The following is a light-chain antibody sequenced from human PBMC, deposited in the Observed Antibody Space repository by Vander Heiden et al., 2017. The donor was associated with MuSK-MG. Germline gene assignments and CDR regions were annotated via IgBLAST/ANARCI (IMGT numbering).Light chain of an antibody. Sequence: QTVVTQEPSLTVSPGGTVTLTCASSAGAVTSSYYPNWLQQRPGQAPRALIYNTYNTHSWTPARFSGSLLGGKAALTLSGVQPEDEADYYCLVSYGGAWVFGGGTKLTVL. V-gene: IGLV7-43*01. CDR2: NTY. J-gene: IGLJ3*02. CDR1: AGAVTSSYY. CDR3: LVSYGGAWV.